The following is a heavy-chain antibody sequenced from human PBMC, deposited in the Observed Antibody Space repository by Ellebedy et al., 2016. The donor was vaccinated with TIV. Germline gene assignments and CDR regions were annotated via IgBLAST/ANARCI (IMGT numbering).Heavy chain of an antibody. D-gene: IGHD3-10*01. CDR2: TVPIFGTA. J-gene: IGHJ6*02. Sequence: ASVKVSCXTSGGTFSSYAISWVRQAPGQGLEWMGGTVPIFGTANYAQKFQGRVRITADESTSTGYMELRSLRSEDTAVYYCARGGFGELGAMNAMDVWGQGTTVSVSS. CDR3: ARGGFGELGAMNAMDV. CDR1: GGTFSSYA. V-gene: IGHV1-69*13.